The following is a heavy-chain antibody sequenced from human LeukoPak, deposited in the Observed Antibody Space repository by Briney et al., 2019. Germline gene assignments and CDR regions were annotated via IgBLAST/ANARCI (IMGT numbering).Heavy chain of an antibody. J-gene: IGHJ3*02. CDR2: IYHSGST. CDR1: GYSISSGYY. V-gene: IGHV4-38-2*01. CDR3: ARAVAQWLVSDAFDI. D-gene: IGHD6-19*01. Sequence: SETLSLTCAVSGYSISSGYYWGRIRQPPGKGLEWIGSIYHSGSTYYNPSLKSRVTISVDTSKNQFSLKLSSVTAADTAVYYCARAVAQWLVSDAFDIWGQGTMVTVSS.